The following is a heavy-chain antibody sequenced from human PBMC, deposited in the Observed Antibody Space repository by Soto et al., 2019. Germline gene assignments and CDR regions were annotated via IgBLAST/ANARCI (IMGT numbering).Heavy chain of an antibody. J-gene: IGHJ3*02. CDR2: IRSKAYGGTT. D-gene: IGHD7-27*01. CDR1: GFTFGDYA. V-gene: IGHV3-49*03. Sequence: GGSLRLSCTASGFTFGDYAMSWFRQAPGKGLEWVGFIRSKAYGGTTEYAASVKGRFTISRDDSKSIAYLQMNSLKTEDTAVYYCTRDTGEGRDAFDIWGQGTMVTVSS. CDR3: TRDTGEGRDAFDI.